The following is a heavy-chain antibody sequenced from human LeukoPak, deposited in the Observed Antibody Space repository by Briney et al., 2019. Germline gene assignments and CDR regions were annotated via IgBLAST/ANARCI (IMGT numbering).Heavy chain of an antibody. V-gene: IGHV3-21*01. CDR3: ARGPSGYHNT. CDR1: GFTFSSYY. J-gene: IGHJ4*02. Sequence: GGSLRLFCAASGFTFSSYYMNWVRQAPGKGLEWVSSISTSSSSSYIYYADSVTGRFTISRDNAKNSLYLQMNSLRAEDTAVYHCARGPSGYHNTGGQGTLVTVSS. CDR2: ISTSSSSSYI. D-gene: IGHD5-12*01.